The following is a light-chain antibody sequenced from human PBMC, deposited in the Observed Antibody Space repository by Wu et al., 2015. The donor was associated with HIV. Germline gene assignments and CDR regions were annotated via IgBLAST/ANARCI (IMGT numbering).Light chain of an antibody. CDR2: AAS. V-gene: IGKV3-20*01. J-gene: IGKJ1*01. Sequence: IVLTQSPVTLSLSPGESATLSCRASQRVTSDYLAWYQQQPGRAPRLLMSAASNRATGIPDRFRGSGSGTDFTLTISRLEPEDVATYYCQKYNTAPWTFGQGTKVEMK. CDR1: QRVTSDY. CDR3: QKYNTAPWT.